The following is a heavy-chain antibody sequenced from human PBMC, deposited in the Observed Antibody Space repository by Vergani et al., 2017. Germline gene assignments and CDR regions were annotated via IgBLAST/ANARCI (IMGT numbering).Heavy chain of an antibody. CDR2: ISNSGNTI. J-gene: IGHJ3*02. V-gene: IGHV3-48*03. CDR1: GFDFGDYA. D-gene: IGHD5-24*01. Sequence: EVQLVESGGDLIQPGRSLRLSCAASGFDFGDYAMHWVRQAPGKGLEWVSYISNSGNTIEYADSVKGRFSISRDNAKSSLFLQMDSLRAEDTAVYYCARDHRDYNNYPGTFDIWGQGAMVTVSS. CDR3: ARDHRDYNNYPGTFDI.